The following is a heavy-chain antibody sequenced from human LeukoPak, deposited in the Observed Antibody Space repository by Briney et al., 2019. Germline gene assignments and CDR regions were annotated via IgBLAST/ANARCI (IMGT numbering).Heavy chain of an antibody. CDR1: GFTFSNYW. CDR3: ARGRSNIVVVTAIYYYYYMDV. CDR2: IKQDGSEK. J-gene: IGHJ6*03. V-gene: IGHV3-7*01. Sequence: GGSLRLSCAASGFTFSNYWMSWVRRAPGKGLEWLANIKQDGSEKNYVDSVKGRFTISRDNAKNLPYLQMNSLRAEDTAVYYCARGRSNIVVVTAIYYYYYMDVWGKGTTVTVSS. D-gene: IGHD2-21*02.